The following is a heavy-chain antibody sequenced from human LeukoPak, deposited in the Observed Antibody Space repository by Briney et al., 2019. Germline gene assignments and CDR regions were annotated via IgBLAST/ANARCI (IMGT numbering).Heavy chain of an antibody. Sequence: GGSLRLSCGASGFSFSTYGMSWVRQAPGKGLEWVSGISGSGGNTHYADSVKGRFTISRDNSKNTLYLQMNSVRAEDTAVYYCAKDLEWLSYYFDYWGQGTLVSVSS. CDR2: ISGSGGNT. CDR1: GFSFSTYG. CDR3: AKDLEWLSYYFDY. J-gene: IGHJ4*02. D-gene: IGHD3-3*01. V-gene: IGHV3-23*01.